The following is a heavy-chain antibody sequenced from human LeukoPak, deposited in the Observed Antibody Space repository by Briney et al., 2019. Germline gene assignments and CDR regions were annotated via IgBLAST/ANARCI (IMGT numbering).Heavy chain of an antibody. CDR2: IDWDDDK. D-gene: IGHD3-22*01. CDR3: ARYYYDSSGCPGGCYYFDY. J-gene: IGHJ4*02. Sequence: SGPTLVNPTQTLTLTCTFSGFSLSTSGMCVSWIRQPPGKALEWLARIDWDDDKYYSTSLKTRLTISKDTSKNQVVLTMTNMDPVDTATYYCARYYYDSSGCPGGCYYFDYWGQGTLVTVSS. V-gene: IGHV2-70*11. CDR1: GFSLSTSGMC.